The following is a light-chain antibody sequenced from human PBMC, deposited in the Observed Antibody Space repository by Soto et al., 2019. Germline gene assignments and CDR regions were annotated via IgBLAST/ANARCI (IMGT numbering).Light chain of an antibody. CDR1: QSVTSNY. CDR2: AAS. J-gene: IGKJ1*01. Sequence: EIVLTQSPGTLSLSPGERATLSCRASQSVTSNYLAWYQQKPGQAPRLLIFAASSRASGIPDRFSGSGSGTDFTLTISSLQSEDFAVYYCQQYDNWPWTFGQGTKVDIK. V-gene: IGKV3-20*01. CDR3: QQYDNWPWT.